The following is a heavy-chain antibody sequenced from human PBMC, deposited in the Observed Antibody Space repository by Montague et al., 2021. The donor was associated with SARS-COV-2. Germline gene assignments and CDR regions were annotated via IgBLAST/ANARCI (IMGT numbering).Heavy chain of an antibody. CDR2: FYYSAST. V-gene: IGHV4-39*01. J-gene: IGHJ3*02. CDR1: GGSISSSSYY. CDR3: ARPHGSGPCSDAFDI. Sequence: SETLSLTCTVSGGSISSSSYYWGWIRQPPGKGLEWIGSFYYSASTYYNPSLKSRVTISADTSKNQFSVKLSSVTAADTAVYYCARPHGSGPCSDAFDIWGQGTMVTVSS. D-gene: IGHD3-10*01.